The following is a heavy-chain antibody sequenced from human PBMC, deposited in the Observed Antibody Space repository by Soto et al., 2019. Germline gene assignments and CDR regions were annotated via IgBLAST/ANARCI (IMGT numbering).Heavy chain of an antibody. CDR3: ARDREDDYVWGSYRFDY. CDR2: ISGSGGST. D-gene: IGHD3-16*02. J-gene: IGHJ4*02. Sequence: PGGSLRLSCAASGFTFSSYAMSWVRQAPGKGLEWVSAISGSGGSTYYADSVKGRFTISRDNAKNSLYLQMNSLRAEDTAVYYCARDREDDYVWGSYRFDYWGQGTLVTVSS. V-gene: IGHV3-23*01. CDR1: GFTFSSYA.